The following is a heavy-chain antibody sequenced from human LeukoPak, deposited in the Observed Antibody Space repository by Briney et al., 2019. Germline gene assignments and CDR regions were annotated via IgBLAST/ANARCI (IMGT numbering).Heavy chain of an antibody. CDR2: IYYSGST. CDR3: ARGSSGWYSLDY. V-gene: IGHV4-59*01. CDR1: GGSISSYY. Sequence: SETLSLTCTVSGGSISSYYWSWIRQPPGKGLEWIGYIYYSGSTNYNPSLKSRDTISVDTSKNQFSLKLSSVTAADTAVYYCARGSSGWYSLDYWGQGTLVTVSS. J-gene: IGHJ4*02. D-gene: IGHD6-19*01.